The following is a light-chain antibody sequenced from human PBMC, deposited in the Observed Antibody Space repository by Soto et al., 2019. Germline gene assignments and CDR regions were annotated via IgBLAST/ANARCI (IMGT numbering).Light chain of an antibody. CDR2: RDN. Sequence: QSVLTQSPSAPGTPEQTVTISCSGSSSNIGSSTVNWYQHVPGTAPKLLIYRDNERLSGFPDRISASKSGTSASLVISGLQSEDEADYYCASWDVSLDGVVFGGGTKLTVL. J-gene: IGLJ2*01. CDR3: ASWDVSLDGVV. V-gene: IGLV1-44*01. CDR1: SSNIGSST.